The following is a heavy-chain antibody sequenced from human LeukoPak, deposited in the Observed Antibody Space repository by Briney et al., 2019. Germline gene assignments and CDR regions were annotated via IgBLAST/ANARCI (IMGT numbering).Heavy chain of an antibody. CDR3: ARPYGSGRAIDAFDI. J-gene: IGHJ3*02. V-gene: IGHV1-2*02. CDR1: GYTFTGYY. D-gene: IGHD3-10*01. CDR2: INPNSGGT. Sequence: GESLKISCKGSGYTFTGYYMHWVRQAPRQGLEWMGWINPNSGGTNYAQKFQGRVTITRDTSISTAYMELSRLRSDDTAVYYCARPYGSGRAIDAFDIWGQGTMVTVSS.